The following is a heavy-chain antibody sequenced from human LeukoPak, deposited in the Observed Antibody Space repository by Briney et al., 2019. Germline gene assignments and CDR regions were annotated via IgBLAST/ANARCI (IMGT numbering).Heavy chain of an antibody. CDR1: GGSIRSYD. J-gene: IGHJ4*02. Sequence: PSETLSLTCIVSGGSIRSYDWSWIRQPPGKGLEWIGYISYTGSTNYNPSLKSRVTMSGDTPKNQFSLKLISVTAADTAVYYCARGSSSSPDYYCDYWGQGTLVTVSS. CDR2: ISYTGST. D-gene: IGHD6-6*01. CDR3: ARGSSSSPDYYCDY. V-gene: IGHV4-59*12.